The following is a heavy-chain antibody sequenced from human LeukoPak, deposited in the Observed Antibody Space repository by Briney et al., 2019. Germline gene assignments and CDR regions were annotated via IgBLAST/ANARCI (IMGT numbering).Heavy chain of an antibody. Sequence: GWSLRLSCAASGFTFSSYAMTWVRQAPGKGLEWVSEISGSGESTYYGDSVKGRFTISRDNSKNTLYLQMNSLRAGDTAIYYCAREHWDFDYWGQGTLVTVSS. J-gene: IGHJ4*02. CDR1: GFTFSSYA. V-gene: IGHV3-23*01. D-gene: IGHD7-27*01. CDR3: AREHWDFDY. CDR2: ISGSGEST.